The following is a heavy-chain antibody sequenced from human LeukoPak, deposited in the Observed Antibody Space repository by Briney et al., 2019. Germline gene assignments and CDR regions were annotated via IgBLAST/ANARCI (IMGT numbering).Heavy chain of an antibody. V-gene: IGHV1-8*01. CDR1: GYTFTSYD. D-gene: IGHD1-1*01. CDR3: ARYNLDRRYNWFDP. Sequence: GASVKVSCKASGYTFTSYDINWVRQATGRGLEWMGWMNPNSGNTGYAQKFQGRVTMTRNTSISTAYMELSSLRSEDTAVYYCARYNLDRRYNWFDPWGQGTLVTVSS. J-gene: IGHJ5*02. CDR2: MNPNSGNT.